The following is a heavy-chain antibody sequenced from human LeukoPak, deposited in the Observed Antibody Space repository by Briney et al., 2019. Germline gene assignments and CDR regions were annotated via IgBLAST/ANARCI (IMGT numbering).Heavy chain of an antibody. D-gene: IGHD5-24*01. CDR3: ARGGGDGYNYQGDY. Sequence: ASVKVSCKASVDTFTGYYMHWVRQAPGQGLEWMGRINPNSGGTNYAQKFQGRVTMTRDTSISTAYMELSRLRSDDTAVYYCARGGGDGYNYQGDYWGQGTLVTVSS. J-gene: IGHJ4*02. CDR2: INPNSGGT. V-gene: IGHV1-2*06. CDR1: VDTFTGYY.